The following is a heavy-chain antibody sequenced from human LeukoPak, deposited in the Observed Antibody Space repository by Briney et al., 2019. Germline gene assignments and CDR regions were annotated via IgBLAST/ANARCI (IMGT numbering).Heavy chain of an antibody. V-gene: IGHV4-39*07. J-gene: IGHJ4*02. Sequence: SETLSLTCTVSGGSVSTNRYYWGWIRQPPGKGLEWIGEINHSGSTNYNPSLKSRVTISVDTSKNQFSLKLSSVTAADTAVYYCARFRFAVTLDYWGQGTLVTVSS. CDR1: GGSVSTNRYY. CDR2: INHSGST. D-gene: IGHD4-11*01. CDR3: ARFRFAVTLDY.